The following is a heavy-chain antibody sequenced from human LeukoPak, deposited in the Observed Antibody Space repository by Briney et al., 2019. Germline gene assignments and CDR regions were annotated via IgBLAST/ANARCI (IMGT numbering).Heavy chain of an antibody. CDR3: ATPLDYYDSSGYHQGGD. CDR2: ITTSDGNT. V-gene: IGHV3-23*01. J-gene: IGHJ4*02. Sequence: PGGSLRLSCAASGFTFSSYTMSWVRQAPGKGLEWVSTITTSDGNTYYADSVKGRFTISRDNAKNSLSLQMNSLRAEDTAVYYCATPLDYYDSSGYHQGGDWGQGTLVTVSS. D-gene: IGHD3-22*01. CDR1: GFTFSSYT.